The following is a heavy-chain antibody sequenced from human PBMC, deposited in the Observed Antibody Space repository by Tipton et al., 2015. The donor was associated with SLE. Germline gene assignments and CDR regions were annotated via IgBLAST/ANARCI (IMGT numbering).Heavy chain of an antibody. CDR2: IYYSGST. V-gene: IGHV4-39*07. J-gene: IGHJ6*03. CDR1: GGSISSSSYY. D-gene: IGHD2-8*02. Sequence: TLSLTCTVSGGSISSSSYYWGWIRQPPGKGLEWIGSIYYSGSTYYNPSLKSRVTISVDTSKNQFSLKLSSVTAADTAVYYCARDRGTDYYCYYMDVWGKGTTVTVSS. CDR3: ARDRGTDYYCYYMDV.